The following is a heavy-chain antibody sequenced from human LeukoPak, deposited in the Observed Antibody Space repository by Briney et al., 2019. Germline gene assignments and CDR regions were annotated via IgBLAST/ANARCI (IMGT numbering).Heavy chain of an antibody. CDR3: ARGYYGSGSYPEIDY. Sequence: ASVKVSCKASGYTFTGYYMHWVRQAPGLGLEWMGWINPNSGGTNYAQKFQGRVTMTRDTSISTAYMELSRLRSDDTAVYYCARGYYGSGSYPEIDYWGQGTLVTVSS. D-gene: IGHD3-10*01. J-gene: IGHJ4*02. CDR2: INPNSGGT. CDR1: GYTFTGYY. V-gene: IGHV1-2*02.